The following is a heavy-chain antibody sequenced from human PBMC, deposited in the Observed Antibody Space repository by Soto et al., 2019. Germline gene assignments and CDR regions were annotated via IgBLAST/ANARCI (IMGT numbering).Heavy chain of an antibody. CDR1: GGSISSYY. J-gene: IGHJ4*02. V-gene: IGHV4-59*01. CDR2: IYYSGST. Sequence: SETLSLTCTVSGGSISSYYWSWIRQPPGKGLEWIGYIYYSGSTNYNPSLKSRVTISVDTSKNQFSLKLSSVTAADTAVYYCAISRGLGGYYLDWGQGTLVTVSS. D-gene: IGHD3-22*01. CDR3: AISRGLGGYYLD.